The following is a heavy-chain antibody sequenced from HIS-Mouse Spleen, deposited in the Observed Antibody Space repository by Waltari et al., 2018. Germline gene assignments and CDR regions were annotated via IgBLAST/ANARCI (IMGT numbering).Heavy chain of an antibody. J-gene: IGHJ4*02. CDR2: IYSGGST. CDR1: GFTVSSNY. CDR3: ARHYYYGSGSYYFDY. D-gene: IGHD3-10*01. Sequence: EVQLVETGGGLIQPGGSLRLSGAASGFTVSSNYMSWVRQVPGKGLECVSVIYSGGSTYYADSVKGRFTISRDNSKNTLYLQMNSLRAEDTAVYYCARHYYYGSGSYYFDYWGQGTLVTVSS. V-gene: IGHV3-53*02.